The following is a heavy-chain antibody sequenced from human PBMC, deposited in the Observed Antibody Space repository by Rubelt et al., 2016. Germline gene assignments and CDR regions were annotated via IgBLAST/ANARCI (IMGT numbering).Heavy chain of an antibody. Sequence: VQLVESGGGLVKPGGSLRLSCAASGFTFSSYSMNWVRQAPGKGLEWVAVISYDGSNKYYADSVKGRFTTSRDNSKNTLYLQMNSLRAEDTAVYYCARRRYSSSWGFDYWGQGTLVTVSS. CDR1: GFTFSSYS. V-gene: IGHV3-30*03. D-gene: IGHD6-13*01. CDR3: ARRRYSSSWGFDY. CDR2: ISYDGSNK. J-gene: IGHJ4*02.